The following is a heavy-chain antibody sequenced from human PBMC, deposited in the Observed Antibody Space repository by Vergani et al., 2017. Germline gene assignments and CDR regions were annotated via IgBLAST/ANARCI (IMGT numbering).Heavy chain of an antibody. D-gene: IGHD5-18*01. J-gene: IGHJ4*02. CDR1: GGSISSYY. Sequence: QVQLQESGPGLVKPSETLSLTCTVSGGSISSYYWSWIRQPPGKGLEWIGYIYYSGSTNYNPSLKSRVTISVDTSKNQFSLKLSSVTAADTAVYYWAGGAGIQLWAYWGQGTLVTVSS. CDR3: AGGAGIQLWAY. CDR2: IYYSGST. V-gene: IGHV4-59*01.